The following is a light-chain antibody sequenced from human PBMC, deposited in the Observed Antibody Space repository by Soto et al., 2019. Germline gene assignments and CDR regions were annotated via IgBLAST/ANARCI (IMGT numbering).Light chain of an antibody. Sequence: VGLTQSPCTLSLSPAERATLSFRSSQSVSSSYLAWYQQKPGQAPRLLIYGASSRATGIPDRFSGSGSGTDFTLTISRLEPEDFAVYYCQQYGTSPRTFGQGTKVDIK. J-gene: IGKJ1*01. CDR3: QQYGTSPRT. V-gene: IGKV3-20*01. CDR2: GAS. CDR1: QSVSSSY.